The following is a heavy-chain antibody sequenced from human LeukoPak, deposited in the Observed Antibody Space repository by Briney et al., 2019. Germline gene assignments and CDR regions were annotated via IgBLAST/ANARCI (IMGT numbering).Heavy chain of an antibody. V-gene: IGHV1-18*01. CDR3: ARDSLAILSDY. CDR1: GYTFTSYG. Sequence: GASVKVSCKASGYTFTSYGITWVRQAPGQGLEWMGWISAYNGNTNYAQKLQGRVTMTTDTSTSTAYMELRSPRSDDTAVYYCARDSLAILSDYWGQGTLVTVSS. CDR2: ISAYNGNT. D-gene: IGHD5-18*01. J-gene: IGHJ4*02.